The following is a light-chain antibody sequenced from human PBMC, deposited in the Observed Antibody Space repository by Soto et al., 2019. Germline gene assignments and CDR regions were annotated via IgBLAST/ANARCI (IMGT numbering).Light chain of an antibody. CDR1: QSVSSNY. V-gene: IGKV3-20*01. Sequence: EIVLTQSPGTLSLSPGERATLSCRASQSVSSNYLAWYQQKPGQAPRLLIYGASSRATGIPDRFSGSGSGADFTLTISRLEPEDFAVYYCQQHGSSPTFGQGTKVEIK. CDR2: GAS. J-gene: IGKJ1*01. CDR3: QQHGSSPT.